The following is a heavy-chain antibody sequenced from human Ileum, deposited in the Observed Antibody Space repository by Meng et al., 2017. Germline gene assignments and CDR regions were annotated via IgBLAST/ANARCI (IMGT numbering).Heavy chain of an antibody. J-gene: IGHJ4*02. CDR2: ISGNGAAK. CDR3: ARWTYHYDF. CDR1: GFTFADYA. V-gene: IGHV3-23*01. Sequence: QLLESGGGLVQPWGSLRLSCTGSGFTFADYAINWVRQAPGKGLEWVSAISGNGAAKLYADSAKGRFTISRDNSKNSIYMEMYTLRVEDTAIYYCARWTYHYDFWGQGTLVTVSS. D-gene: IGHD2-2*02.